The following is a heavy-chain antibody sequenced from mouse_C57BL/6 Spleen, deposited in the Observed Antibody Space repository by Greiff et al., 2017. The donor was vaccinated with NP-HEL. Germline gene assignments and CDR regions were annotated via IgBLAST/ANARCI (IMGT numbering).Heavy chain of an antibody. CDR3: ARGSYYGYPGGNY. V-gene: IGHV14-2*01. CDR1: GFKIKDYY. CDR2: IDPEDGET. J-gene: IGHJ2*01. Sequence: EVQLQQSGAELVKPGASVKLSCTASGFKIKDYYMHWVKQRTEQGLEWIGRIDPEDGETKYAPKFQGKATKTADTSSNTAYLQLSSLTSEDTAVYYCARGSYYGYPGGNYWGQGTTLTVSS. D-gene: IGHD2-2*01.